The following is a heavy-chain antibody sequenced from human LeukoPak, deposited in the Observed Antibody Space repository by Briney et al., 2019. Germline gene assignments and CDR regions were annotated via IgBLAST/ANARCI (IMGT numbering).Heavy chain of an antibody. CDR1: GFTFSSYS. V-gene: IGHV3-48*01. Sequence: GGSLRLSCAASGFTFSSYSMNWVRQAPGKGLEWVSYISSSSKTIYYADSVKGRFTISRDNAKNSLYLQMNSLRAEDTAVYYCARDRHYDYVWGTYRQDTFDFWGQGTLVTVSS. D-gene: IGHD3-16*02. CDR2: ISSSSKTI. CDR3: ARDRHYDYVWGTYRQDTFDF. J-gene: IGHJ4*02.